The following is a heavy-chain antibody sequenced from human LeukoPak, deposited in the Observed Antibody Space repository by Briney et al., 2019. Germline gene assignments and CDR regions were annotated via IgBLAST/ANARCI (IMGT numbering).Heavy chain of an antibody. CDR3: APFGGVIEGFEP. V-gene: IGHV3-21*01. CDR1: GFTLDDYG. Sequence: GGSLRLSCAASGFTLDDYGMSWVRQAPGKGLEWVSSISSSSSYIYYADSVKGRFTISRDNAKNSLYLQMNSLRAEDTAVYYCAPFGGVIEGFEPWGQGTLVTVSS. CDR2: ISSSSSYI. J-gene: IGHJ5*02. D-gene: IGHD3-16*02.